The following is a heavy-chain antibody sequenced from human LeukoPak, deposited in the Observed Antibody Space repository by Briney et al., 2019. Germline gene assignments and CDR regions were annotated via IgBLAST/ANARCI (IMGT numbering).Heavy chain of an antibody. CDR1: GDIYSIYS. CDR3: AKRDTRGSCYFDY. CDR2: IIPMVGAA. D-gene: IGHD3-10*01. V-gene: IGHV1-69*13. J-gene: IGHJ4*02. Sequence: GASVKVSCKASGDIYSIYSISWVRQAPGQGLEWMGGIIPMVGAAKYAQSFQGRVTITADESTHTAYMEISSLRSEDTAVYYCAKRDTRGSCYFDYWGQGTLVTVSS.